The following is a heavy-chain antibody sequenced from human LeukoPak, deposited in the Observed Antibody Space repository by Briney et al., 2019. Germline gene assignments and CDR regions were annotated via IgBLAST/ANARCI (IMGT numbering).Heavy chain of an antibody. V-gene: IGHV4-59*08. J-gene: IGHJ4*02. CDR1: GVSISSYY. D-gene: IGHD5-18*01. Sequence: TSETLSLTCTVSGVSISSYYWSWIRQPPGKGLEWIGYIYYSGSTNYNPSLKSRVTISVDTSKNQFSLKLSSVTAADTAVYYCARQLWNYFDYWGQGTLVTVSS. CDR3: ARQLWNYFDY. CDR2: IYYSGST.